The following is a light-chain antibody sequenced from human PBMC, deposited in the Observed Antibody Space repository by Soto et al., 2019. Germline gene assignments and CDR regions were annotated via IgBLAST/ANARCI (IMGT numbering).Light chain of an antibody. CDR3: QQSYSTPYT. Sequence: DIQMTQSPSSLSASVGDSVTITCRASQSSSSYLNWYQQKPGKAPKLLIYAASSLQSWVPSRFSGSGSGTDFTLTISSLQPEDFATYYCQQSYSTPYTFGQGTKLEIK. CDR1: QSSSSY. V-gene: IGKV1-39*01. CDR2: AAS. J-gene: IGKJ2*01.